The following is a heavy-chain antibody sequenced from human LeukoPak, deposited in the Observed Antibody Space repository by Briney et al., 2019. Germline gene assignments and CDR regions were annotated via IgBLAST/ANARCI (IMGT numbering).Heavy chain of an antibody. CDR3: ARSGGFRYCSSTSCPEDDYFDY. CDR1: GYTFTSYG. J-gene: IGHJ4*02. D-gene: IGHD2-2*01. CDR2: ISAYNGNT. V-gene: IGHV1-18*04. Sequence: GASVKVSYKASGYTFTSYGISWVRQAPGQGLEWMGWISAYNGNTNYAQKLQGRVTMTTDTSTSTAYMELRSLRSDDTAVYYCARSGGFRYCSSTSCPEDDYFDYWGQGTLVTVSS.